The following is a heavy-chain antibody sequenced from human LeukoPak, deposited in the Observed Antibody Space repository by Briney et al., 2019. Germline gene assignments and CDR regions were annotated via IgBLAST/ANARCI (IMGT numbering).Heavy chain of an antibody. CDR3: ANNNGYYYDSSGYDPWYFDL. Sequence: PRGSLRLSCAASGFTFDDYAMHWVRQAPGKGLEWVSLISGDGGSTYYADSVKGRFTISRDNSKNSLYLQMNSLRTEDTALYYCANNNGYYYDSSGYDPWYFDLWGRGTLVTVSS. CDR2: ISGDGGST. J-gene: IGHJ2*01. V-gene: IGHV3-43*02. D-gene: IGHD3-22*01. CDR1: GFTFDDYA.